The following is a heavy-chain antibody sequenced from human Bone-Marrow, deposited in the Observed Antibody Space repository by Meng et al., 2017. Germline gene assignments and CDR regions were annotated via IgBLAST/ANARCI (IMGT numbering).Heavy chain of an antibody. V-gene: IGHV3-23*01. D-gene: IGHD2-15*01. CDR1: GFTFSNYG. Sequence: GGPLRLSCRTSGFTFSNYGMSWVRQAPGKGLEWVATISNNGDTHYADSMMGRFIISRDDSKNTLYLQVSSLRAEDTAVYYCARDCCSEIGPIDYWGQGTLVTVSS. J-gene: IGHJ4*02. CDR2: ISNNGDT. CDR3: ARDCCSEIGPIDY.